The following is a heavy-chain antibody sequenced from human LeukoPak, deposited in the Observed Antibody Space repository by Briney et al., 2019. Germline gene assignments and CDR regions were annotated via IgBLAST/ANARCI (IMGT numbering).Heavy chain of an antibody. V-gene: IGHV1-69*06. Sequence: SVNVSSTASVGTFIIYAISWVRQAPGQGREWMGRIIPIFGTANYAQKFQGRVTITADKSTSTAYMELSSLRSEDTAVYYCARGLPRIAAAGTWGQGTLVTVSS. D-gene: IGHD6-13*01. CDR2: IIPIFGTA. CDR1: VGTFIIYA. J-gene: IGHJ5*02. CDR3: ARGLPRIAAAGT.